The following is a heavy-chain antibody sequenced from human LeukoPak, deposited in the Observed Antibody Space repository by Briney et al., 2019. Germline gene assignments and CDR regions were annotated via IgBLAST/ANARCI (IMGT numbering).Heavy chain of an antibody. CDR3: ARYNNYYLYAFDI. CDR1: GGSISSSNW. Sequence: SETLSLTCAVSGGSISSSNWWSWVRQPPGKGLEWIGEIYHSGSTNYNPSLKSRVTISVDKSKNQFSLKLSSVTAADTAVYYCARYNNYYLYAFDIWGQGTMVTVSS. CDR2: IYHSGST. D-gene: IGHD1-1*01. J-gene: IGHJ3*02. V-gene: IGHV4-4*02.